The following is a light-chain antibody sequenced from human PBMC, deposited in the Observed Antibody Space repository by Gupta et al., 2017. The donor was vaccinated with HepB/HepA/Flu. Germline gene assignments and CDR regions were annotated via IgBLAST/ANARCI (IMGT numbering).Light chain of an antibody. Sequence: DIQMTLSPSTLSASLGDRVIITCRASHSIGTYLAWYQHKPGKAPRLLIYEASTLQSGVPPRFSGSGSGTEFTLTISSLQPADFATFYCQQYKNYQWTFGQGTKVEIK. J-gene: IGKJ1*01. CDR2: EAS. CDR1: HSIGTY. CDR3: QQYKNYQWT. V-gene: IGKV1-5*03.